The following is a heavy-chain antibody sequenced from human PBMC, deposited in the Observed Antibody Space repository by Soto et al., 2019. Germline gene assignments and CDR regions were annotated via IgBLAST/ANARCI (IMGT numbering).Heavy chain of an antibody. CDR1: GFTFGDYA. V-gene: IGHV3-49*04. Sequence: GGSLRLSCTTSGFTFGDYALSWVRQAPGKGLEWVGFIRRNAYGGTTDYATSVKGRFTISRDDSKSIAYLQMNSLRTEDTALYYCTRASSLDFDFWGQGTLVTVSS. CDR3: TRASSLDFDF. J-gene: IGHJ4*02. CDR2: IRRNAYGGTT. D-gene: IGHD3-16*01.